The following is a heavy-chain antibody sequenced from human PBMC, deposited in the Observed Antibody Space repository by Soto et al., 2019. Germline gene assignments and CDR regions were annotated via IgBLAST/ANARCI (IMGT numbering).Heavy chain of an antibody. CDR3: AKDISLLGFGESVIASHI. CDR2: ISWNSGSI. CDR1: GFTFDDYA. V-gene: IGHV3-9*01. Sequence: GGSLRLSCAASGFTFDDYAMHWVRQAPGKGLEWVSGISWNSGSIGYADSVKGRFTISRDNAKNSLYLQMNSLRAEDTALYYCAKDISLLGFGESVIASHIWRQGTMV. J-gene: IGHJ3*02. D-gene: IGHD3-10*01.